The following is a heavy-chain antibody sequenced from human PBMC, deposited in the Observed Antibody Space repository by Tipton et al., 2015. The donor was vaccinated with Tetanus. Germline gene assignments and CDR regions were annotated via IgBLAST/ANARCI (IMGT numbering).Heavy chain of an antibody. D-gene: IGHD3-9*01. CDR1: GGSISSSGYY. V-gene: IGHV4-31*03. CDR3: ARDRYYDILTGYYGVGVDRLYGMDV. J-gene: IGHJ6*02. CDR2: IYYSGST. Sequence: TLSLTCTVSGGSISSSGYYWSWIRQHPGKGLEWIGYIYYSGSTYYNPSLKSRVTISVDTSKNQFSLKLSSVTAADTAVYYCARDRYYDILTGYYGVGVDRLYGMDVWGQGTTVTVSS.